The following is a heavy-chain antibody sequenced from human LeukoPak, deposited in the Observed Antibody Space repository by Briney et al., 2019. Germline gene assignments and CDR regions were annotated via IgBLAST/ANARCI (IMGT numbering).Heavy chain of an antibody. CDR3: ARPPGDYWAPAEVDY. CDR2: ISSSSSYI. D-gene: IGHD4-17*01. J-gene: IGHJ4*02. CDR1: GFTFSSYS. Sequence: PGGSLRLSCAASGFTFSSYSMNWVRQAPGKGLEWVSSISSSSSYIYYADSVKGRFTISRDNAKNSLYLQMNSLRAEDTAVYYCARPPGDYWAPAEVDYWGQGTLVTVSS. V-gene: IGHV3-21*01.